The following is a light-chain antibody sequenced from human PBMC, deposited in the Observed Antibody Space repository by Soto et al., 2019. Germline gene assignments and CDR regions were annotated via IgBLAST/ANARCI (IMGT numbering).Light chain of an antibody. V-gene: IGLV2-8*01. CDR2: EVS. J-gene: IGLJ2*01. CDR3: ISYAGSNNVV. Sequence: QSALTQPPSASGSPGQSVTISCTGTSSDVGGYNCVSWYQQHPGKAPKLMIYEVSKRPSGVPDRFSGSKSGNTASLTVSGLQAEDEADYYCISYAGSNNVVFGGGTKVTVL. CDR1: SSDVGGYNC.